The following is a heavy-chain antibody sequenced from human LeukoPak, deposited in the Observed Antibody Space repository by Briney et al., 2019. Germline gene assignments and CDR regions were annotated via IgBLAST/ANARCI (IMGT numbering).Heavy chain of an antibody. J-gene: IGHJ4*02. Sequence: RGSLRLSCSASGFTFSSYAMHWVRQAPGKGLEYVSAINSNGGTTYYSDSVKGRFTISRDNSKNTLYLQMSSLRAEDTAVYYCVKMGTYYYDSSGSNYWGQGTLVTVSS. CDR3: VKMGTYYYDSSGSNY. CDR1: GFTFSSYA. V-gene: IGHV3-64D*09. CDR2: INSNGGTT. D-gene: IGHD3-22*01.